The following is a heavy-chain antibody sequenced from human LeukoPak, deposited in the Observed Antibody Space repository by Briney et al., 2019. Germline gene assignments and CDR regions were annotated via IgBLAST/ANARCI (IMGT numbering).Heavy chain of an antibody. J-gene: IGHJ3*02. CDR2: ISGSGGST. D-gene: IGHD3-10*01. V-gene: IGHV3-23*01. CDR1: GFTFSSYA. Sequence: PGGSLRLSCAASGFTFSSYAMSWVRQAPGKGLEWVSAISGSGGSTYYADSVKGRFTISRDNSKNTLYLQMNSLRAEDTAVYYCAKREVLWFGEILGAFDIWGQGTMVTVSS. CDR3: AKREVLWFGEILGAFDI.